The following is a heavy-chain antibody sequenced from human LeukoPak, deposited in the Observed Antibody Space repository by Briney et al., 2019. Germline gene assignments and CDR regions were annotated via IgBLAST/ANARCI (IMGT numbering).Heavy chain of an antibody. J-gene: IGHJ6*02. CDR3: TTLTTTYYYGVDV. D-gene: IGHD3-3*01. V-gene: IGHV3-15*01. Sequence: GGSLRLSRAASGFTFSNAWMSWVRQAPGKGLEWVGRIKSKADGGTTDYDAPVKGRFTISRDDSKNILYLQMNSLTTEDTAVYYCTTLTTTYYYGVDVWGQGTTVTVSS. CDR2: IKSKADGGTT. CDR1: GFTFSNAW.